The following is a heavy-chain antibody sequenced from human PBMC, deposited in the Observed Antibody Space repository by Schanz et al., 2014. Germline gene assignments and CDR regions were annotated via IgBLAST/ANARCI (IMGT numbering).Heavy chain of an antibody. V-gene: IGHV3-74*01. J-gene: IGHJ4*02. Sequence: EVQLVESGGGLIQPGGSLRLSCAASGFTVSSNSMNWVRQAPGKGLVWVSRIDADGNSTSYADSVKGRFTISRDNAKNTLYLQMNSLRPEDTAVYYCARDKGGYYPFDYWGRGTLVTVSS. CDR2: IDADGNST. D-gene: IGHD3-3*01. CDR1: GFTVSSNS. CDR3: ARDKGGYYPFDY.